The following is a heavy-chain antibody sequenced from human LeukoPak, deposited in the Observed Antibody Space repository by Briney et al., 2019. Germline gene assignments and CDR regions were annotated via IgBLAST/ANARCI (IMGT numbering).Heavy chain of an antibody. V-gene: IGHV1-2*02. D-gene: IGHD2-15*01. CDR1: GYTFTGYY. Sequence: ASVKVSCKASGYTFTGYYMHWVRQAPGQGLEWIGWINPNSGGTNYAQKFQGRVTMTRDTSISTAYMELSRLRSDDTAVYYCARSGSGLVVVVADQGYFDYWGQGTLATVSS. CDR3: ARSGSGLVVVVADQGYFDY. CDR2: INPNSGGT. J-gene: IGHJ4*02.